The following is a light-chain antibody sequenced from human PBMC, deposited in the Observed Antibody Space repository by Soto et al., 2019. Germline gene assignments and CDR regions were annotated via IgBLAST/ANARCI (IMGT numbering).Light chain of an antibody. CDR2: GAS. J-gene: IGKJ2*01. Sequence: EIVMTQSPATLSVSPGERATLSCRASQSVSSNLAWYQQKPGQAPRLLIYGASTRATGIPARFSGSGSGTEFTLTISSLQSEDLAVYYCQQYKNWPQTFGQGTKLEIK. V-gene: IGKV3-15*01. CDR3: QQYKNWPQT. CDR1: QSVSSN.